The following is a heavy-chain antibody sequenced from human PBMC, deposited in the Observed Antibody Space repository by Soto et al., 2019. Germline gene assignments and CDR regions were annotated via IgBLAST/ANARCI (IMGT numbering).Heavy chain of an antibody. J-gene: IGHJ5*02. Sequence: PSETLSLTCAVSGGSISSGGYSWSWIRQPPGKGLEWIGYIYFGGSTYYNPSLQSRVTMSVDRSRNQFSLKLTSVTAADTAVYYCARSVTPWGQGTLVTVSS. V-gene: IGHV4-30-2*01. CDR2: IYFGGST. CDR1: GGSISSGGYS. CDR3: ARSVTP. D-gene: IGHD3-10*01.